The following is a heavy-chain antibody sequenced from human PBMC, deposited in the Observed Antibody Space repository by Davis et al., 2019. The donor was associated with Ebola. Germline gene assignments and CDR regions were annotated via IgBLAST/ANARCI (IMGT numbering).Heavy chain of an antibody. CDR3: ARGKQWLVLDY. D-gene: IGHD6-19*01. CDR1: GYTFTGYY. CDR2: INPNSGGT. V-gene: IGHV1-2*04. Sequence: AASVKVSCKASGYTFTGYYMHWVRQAPGQGLEWMGWINPNSGGTNYAQKFQDWVTMTRDTSISTAYMELSRLRSDDTAVYYCARGKQWLVLDYWGQGTLVTVSS. J-gene: IGHJ4*02.